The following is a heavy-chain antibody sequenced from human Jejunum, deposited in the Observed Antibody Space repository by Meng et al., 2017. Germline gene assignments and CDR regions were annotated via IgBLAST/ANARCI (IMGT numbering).Heavy chain of an antibody. V-gene: IGHV3-48*03. CDR2: ISIGDGTK. Sequence: GGSLRLSCAASGFTFSSYDMNWVRQAPGKGLEWVSYISIGDGTKYYADSVKGRFTISRDNAKNSVYLQMNSLRAEDTAVYYCARIRAYHDDSSGYYDYWGQGNMVTVSS. CDR3: ARIRAYHDDSSGYYDY. CDR1: GFTFSSYD. J-gene: IGHJ4*02. D-gene: IGHD3-22*01.